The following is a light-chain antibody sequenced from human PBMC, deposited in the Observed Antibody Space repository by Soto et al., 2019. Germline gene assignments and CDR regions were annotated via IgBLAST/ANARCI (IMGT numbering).Light chain of an antibody. V-gene: IGKV1-39*01. CDR2: AAS. J-gene: IGKJ2*02. CDR1: QSISTY. Sequence: DIQMTQSPSTLSASIGDRVTITCRASQSISTYLNWYQQKVGKAPKLLIYAASSLQRGVPSRFSGSGSGTDFTLTISSLQPEDFATYYCQQSYSTPRTFGQGTKLEIK. CDR3: QQSYSTPRT.